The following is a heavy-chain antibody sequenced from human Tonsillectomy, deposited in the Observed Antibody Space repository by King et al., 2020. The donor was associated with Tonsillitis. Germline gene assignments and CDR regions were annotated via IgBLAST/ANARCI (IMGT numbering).Heavy chain of an antibody. D-gene: IGHD1-14*01. Sequence: VQLVESGGGLVQPGGSLRLSCAASEFTFSSYSMSWVRQAPGKGLEWVSAISGSGGNTYYADSVKGRVTISRDNSKNTLYLQMNSLRAEDTAVYYCATSSVAGDYYYGMDVWGQGTTVTVSS. CDR2: ISGSGGNT. CDR1: EFTFSSYS. V-gene: IGHV3-23*04. CDR3: ATSSVAGDYYYGMDV. J-gene: IGHJ6*02.